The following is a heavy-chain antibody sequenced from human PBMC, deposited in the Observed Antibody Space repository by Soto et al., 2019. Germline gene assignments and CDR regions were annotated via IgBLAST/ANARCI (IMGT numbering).Heavy chain of an antibody. V-gene: IGHV1-69*08. CDR3: AREDRDRETGLVQAAIAGMDV. J-gene: IGHJ6*02. D-gene: IGHD2-2*01. CDR2: IIPIFGIA. CDR1: GGTFSRYS. Sequence: QVQLVQSGAEVKKPGSSVKVSCKASGGTFSRYSITWVRQAPGHGLEWIGRIIPIFGIASYAQKFQGRVTITADASTSKAYMELSSLRSDDTAVYYCAREDRDRETGLVQAAIAGMDVWGQGTTVPVSS.